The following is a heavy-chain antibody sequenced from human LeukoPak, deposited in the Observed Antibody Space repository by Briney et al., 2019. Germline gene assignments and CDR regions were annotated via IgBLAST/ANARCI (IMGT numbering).Heavy chain of an antibody. Sequence: ASVKVSCKASGGTFSSYAISWVRQAPGQGLEWMGWINPNSGGTNYAQKFQGRVTMTRDTSISTAYMELSRLRSDDTAVYYCARTYYDILTGSEAFDYWGQGTLVTVSS. CDR3: ARTYYDILTGSEAFDY. V-gene: IGHV1-2*02. CDR1: GGTFSSYA. D-gene: IGHD3-9*01. J-gene: IGHJ4*02. CDR2: INPNSGGT.